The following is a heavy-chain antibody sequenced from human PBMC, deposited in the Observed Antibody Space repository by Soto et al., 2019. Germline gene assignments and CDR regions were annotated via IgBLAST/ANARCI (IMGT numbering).Heavy chain of an antibody. CDR2: IYYSGST. CDR3: ARAGGYDFWSGYYLDY. Sequence: QVQLQESGPGLVKPSQTLSLTCTVSGGSISSGGYYWSWIRQHPGKGLEWIGYIYYSGSTDYNPSHKSRVTISVDTSKNQFSLKLSSVTAADTAVYYGARAGGYDFWSGYYLDYWCQGTLVTVSS. V-gene: IGHV4-31*03. CDR1: GGSISSGGYY. D-gene: IGHD3-3*01. J-gene: IGHJ4*02.